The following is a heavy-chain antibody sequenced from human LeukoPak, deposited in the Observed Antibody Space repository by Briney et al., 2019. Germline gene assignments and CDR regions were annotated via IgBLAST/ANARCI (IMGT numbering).Heavy chain of an antibody. CDR3: ARWADVVVVPAAFDS. D-gene: IGHD2-2*01. CDR1: GGSISSGDFF. Sequence: PSETLSLTCTVSGGSISSGDFFWSWIRQPPGKGLEWIGYIYYSGSTYYNPSLKSRLTISVDTSKNQFSLKLSSVTAADTAVYYCARWADVVVVPAAFDSWGQGTLVTVSS. CDR2: IYYSGST. J-gene: IGHJ4*02. V-gene: IGHV4-30-4*08.